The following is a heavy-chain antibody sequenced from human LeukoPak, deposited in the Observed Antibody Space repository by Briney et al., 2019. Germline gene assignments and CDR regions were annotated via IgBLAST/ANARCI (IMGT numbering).Heavy chain of an antibody. CDR2: VNLQGGT. Sequence: SETLSLTCDVSGGSITQTNYWSWVRPPSGKGLEWIGEVNLQGGTNYNPSLLRRVAISVDTPANHVSLQMTSVTAADTAVYYCAREGGSYRPLDYSGQGTLVTVSS. V-gene: IGHV4-4*02. CDR3: AREGGSYRPLDY. J-gene: IGHJ4*02. D-gene: IGHD3-16*02. CDR1: GGSITQTNY.